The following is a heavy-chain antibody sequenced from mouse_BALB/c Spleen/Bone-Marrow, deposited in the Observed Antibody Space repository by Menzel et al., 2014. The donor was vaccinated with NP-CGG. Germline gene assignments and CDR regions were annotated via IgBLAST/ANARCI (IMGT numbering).Heavy chain of an antibody. D-gene: IGHD1-1*01. J-gene: IGHJ3*01. CDR1: GFNIIDTH. Sequence: VQLQHSGAELVKPGASVKLSCTPSGFNIIDTHMHWVKQRPEQGLEWIGRIDPANGNTKYDPNFQGKATITADTSSTTASLQLSSRTSEDTAVYYCARDYANTAWFAYWGQGTLVTVS. CDR2: IDPANGNT. V-gene: IGHV14-3*02. CDR3: ARDYANTAWFAY.